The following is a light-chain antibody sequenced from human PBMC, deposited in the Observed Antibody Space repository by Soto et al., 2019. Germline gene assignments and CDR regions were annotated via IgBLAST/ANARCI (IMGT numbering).Light chain of an antibody. CDR1: QTVRNNY. J-gene: IGKJ4*01. Sequence: IALTQALATLSVSPGEGGKLSCSASQTVRNNYLAWHQQKPGQAPRLLIYDASSRATGIPDRFSGGGSGTDFTLTISRLEPEDFAVYYCQQFSSYPLTFGGGTKVDIK. CDR2: DAS. V-gene: IGKV3-20*01. CDR3: QQFSSYPLT.